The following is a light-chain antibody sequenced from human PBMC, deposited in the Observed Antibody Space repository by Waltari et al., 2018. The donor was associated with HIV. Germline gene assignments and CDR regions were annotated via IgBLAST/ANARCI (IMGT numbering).Light chain of an antibody. J-gene: IGLJ3*02. CDR3: AAWDDSLSGQWV. CDR1: DSNIGAGYD. Sequence: QSVLTQPPSVSGAPGQRVTISCTGSDSNIGAGYDVHWFQQFPGTAPNLLIYTNSNRPSGVPDRFSASKSGASASLAIAGLQVEDEADYYCAAWDDSLSGQWVFGGGTKLTVL. V-gene: IGLV1-40*01. CDR2: TNS.